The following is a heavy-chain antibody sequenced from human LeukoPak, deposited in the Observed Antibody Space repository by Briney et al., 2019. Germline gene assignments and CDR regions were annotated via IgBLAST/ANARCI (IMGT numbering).Heavy chain of an antibody. Sequence: ASVKVSCKASGYTFTSYGISWVRQAPGQGLEWMGWISAYNGNTNYAQKLQGRVTMTTDTSTSTAYMELRSLRSDDTAVYYCARSSSSWSYYYYMHVWGKGTTVTVSS. CDR1: GYTFTSYG. V-gene: IGHV1-18*01. J-gene: IGHJ6*03. CDR2: ISAYNGNT. CDR3: ARSSSSWSYYYYMHV. D-gene: IGHD6-13*01.